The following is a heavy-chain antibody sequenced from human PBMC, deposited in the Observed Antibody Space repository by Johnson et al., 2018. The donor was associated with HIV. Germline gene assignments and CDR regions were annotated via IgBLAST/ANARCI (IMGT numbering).Heavy chain of an antibody. Sequence: QMQLVESGGGVVQPGRSLRLSCAVSGFTFSSYGMHWVRRAPGKGLEWVAVISYDGSNKYYADSVKGRFTISRDNSKNTLYLQMNSLRAEDTAVYYCARDLLIAYGGGDCGDAFDIWGQGTMVTVSS. CDR1: GFTFSSYG. CDR3: ARDLLIAYGGGDCGDAFDI. V-gene: IGHV3-30*03. J-gene: IGHJ3*02. CDR2: ISYDGSNK. D-gene: IGHD2-21*02.